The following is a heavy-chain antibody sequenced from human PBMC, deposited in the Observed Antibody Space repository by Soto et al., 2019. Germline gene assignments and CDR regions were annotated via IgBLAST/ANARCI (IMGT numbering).Heavy chain of an antibody. Sequence: ASVKVSCKASGYTFTNFGISWVRQAPGQGLEWMGWISAYNGNTNYAQNFQGRVTMTRNTSISTAYMELSSLRSEDTAVYYCARSTNDYGDRHWGQGTLVTVSS. CDR2: ISAYNGNT. D-gene: IGHD4-17*01. CDR1: GYTFTNFG. CDR3: ARSTNDYGDRH. J-gene: IGHJ4*02. V-gene: IGHV1-18*01.